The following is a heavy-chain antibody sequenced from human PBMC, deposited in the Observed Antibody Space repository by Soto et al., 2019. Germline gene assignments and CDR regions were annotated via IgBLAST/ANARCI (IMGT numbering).Heavy chain of an antibody. CDR3: AAADPEDIVVVPAAAYYYYGMDV. D-gene: IGHD2-2*01. V-gene: IGHV1-58*01. CDR2: IVVGSGNT. CDR1: GFTFTSSA. J-gene: IGHJ6*02. Sequence: VASVKVSCKASGFTFTSSAVQWVRQARGQRLEWIGWIVVGSGNTNYAQKFQERVTITRDMSTSTAYMELSSLRSEDTAVYYCAAADPEDIVVVPAAAYYYYGMDVWGQGTTVTVSS.